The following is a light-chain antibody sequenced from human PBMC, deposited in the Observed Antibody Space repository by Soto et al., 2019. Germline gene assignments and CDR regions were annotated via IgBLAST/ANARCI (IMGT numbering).Light chain of an antibody. Sequence: EIVLTQSPGTLSLPPGERATLSCRASQSVSSNYLAWYQHKPGQAPRLLIYGASSRATGIPDRFSGSGSGTDFTLTISSLEPEDFAVYYCQQYNNWPPTWTFGQGTKVDIK. CDR2: GAS. CDR3: QQYNNWPPTWT. J-gene: IGKJ1*01. V-gene: IGKV3-20*01. CDR1: QSVSSNY.